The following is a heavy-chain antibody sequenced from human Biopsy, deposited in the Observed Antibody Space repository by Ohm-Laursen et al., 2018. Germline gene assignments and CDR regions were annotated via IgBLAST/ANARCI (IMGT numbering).Heavy chain of an antibody. Sequence: GTLSLTCSVSGGDINNYYWSWIRQPAGKGLEGIGRIYPGGSTNYNPSLKSRVTMSVDTSKKQLSLRLRSVTAADTAMYYCASVVLGPTNDAFDLWGQGTMVVVSS. CDR1: GGDINNYY. D-gene: IGHD3-22*01. CDR3: ASVVLGPTNDAFDL. CDR2: IYPGGST. V-gene: IGHV4-4*07. J-gene: IGHJ3*01.